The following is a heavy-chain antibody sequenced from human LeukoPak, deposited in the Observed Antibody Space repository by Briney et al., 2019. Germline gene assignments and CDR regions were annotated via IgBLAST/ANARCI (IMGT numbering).Heavy chain of an antibody. D-gene: IGHD3-22*01. CDR3: ASNYDSSGYFDH. CDR1: GFTVSNSY. V-gene: IGHV3-53*01. Sequence: PGGSLRLSCAASGFTVSNSYMSWVRQAPGEGLEWVSLIYSGGSTYYADSVKGRFTVSRDISKNTLYLQMNSLRAEDTAVYYCASNYDSSGYFDHWGQGALVTVSS. CDR2: IYSGGST. J-gene: IGHJ4*02.